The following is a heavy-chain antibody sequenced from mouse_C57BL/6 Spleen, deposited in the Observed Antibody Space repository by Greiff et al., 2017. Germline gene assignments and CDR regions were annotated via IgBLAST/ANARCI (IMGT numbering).Heavy chain of an antibody. D-gene: IGHD2-4*01. CDR1: GFSFNTYA. CDR2: IRSKSNYYAT. CDR3: VDYEYDGYAMDY. Sequence: EVQGVESGGGLVQPKGSLKLSCEASGFSFNTYAMNWVRQAPGKGLEWVARIRSKSNYYATYYADSVKDRFDISRDDSESMLYLQMNNWKTEYTAMYYCVDYEYDGYAMDYWGQGTSVTVSS. J-gene: IGHJ4*01. V-gene: IGHV10-1*01.